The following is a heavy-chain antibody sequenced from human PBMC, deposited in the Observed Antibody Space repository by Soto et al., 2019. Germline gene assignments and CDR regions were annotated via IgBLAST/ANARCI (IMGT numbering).Heavy chain of an antibody. J-gene: IGHJ4*02. CDR3: ARGSGSHYAPFDN. V-gene: IGHV1-3*01. D-gene: IGHD3-10*01. CDR1: GYTFTDYA. CDR2: INAATGNT. Sequence: QVLLVQSGAEVKKPGASVKISCETSGYTFTDYAVDWVRQAPGQRLEWMGWINAATGNTRYSQKFQGRVTITRDTSANTAYMDLSSLGSEDTAVYYCARGSGSHYAPFDNWGQGTRVTVSS.